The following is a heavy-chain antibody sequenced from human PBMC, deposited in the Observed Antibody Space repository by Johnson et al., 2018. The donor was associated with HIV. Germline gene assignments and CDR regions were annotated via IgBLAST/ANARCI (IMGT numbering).Heavy chain of an antibody. CDR3: ARAPYYYDSSTGAFDI. V-gene: IGHV3-30-3*01. J-gene: IGHJ3*02. Sequence: QVQLVESGGGVVQPGRSLRLSCAASGFTFSSYAMHWVRQAPGNGLEWVAVISYDGSNKYYADSVKGRFTISRDNSKNTLYLQMNSLRAEDTAVYYCARAPYYYDSSTGAFDIWGQGTMVTVSS. CDR1: GFTFSSYA. D-gene: IGHD3-22*01. CDR2: ISYDGSNK.